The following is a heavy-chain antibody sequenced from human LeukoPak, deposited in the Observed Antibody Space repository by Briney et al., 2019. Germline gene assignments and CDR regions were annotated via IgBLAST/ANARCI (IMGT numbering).Heavy chain of an antibody. J-gene: IGHJ3*02. CDR1: GFTFRSYV. Sequence: GGSLRLSCAASGFTFRSYVMSWVRQPPGKGMEWVSAISGSGVTPYYADSVKGRFTISRDNSKNTLDLHLNSLRAEDTAMFYCAKVDITGTIPRAFDIWGQGTMVTVSS. D-gene: IGHD1/OR15-1a*01. V-gene: IGHV3-23*01. CDR3: AKVDITGTIPRAFDI. CDR2: ISGSGVTP.